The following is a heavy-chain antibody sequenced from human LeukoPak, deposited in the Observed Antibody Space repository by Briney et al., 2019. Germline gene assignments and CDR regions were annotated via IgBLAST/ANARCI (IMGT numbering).Heavy chain of an antibody. CDR2: LYSGGAT. V-gene: IGHV3-53*01. CDR1: GFTVSSNY. D-gene: IGHD6-19*01. CDR3: TKLKGWYGEGFFDY. Sequence: TGGSLRPSCGAPGFTVSSNYMSWVRHPAGRGLEWVSVLYSGGATFYADSVKGRFTISRDTSKNTLYLQMNDLRADDTAVYYCTKLKGWYGEGFFDYWGQGTLVTVSS. J-gene: IGHJ4*02.